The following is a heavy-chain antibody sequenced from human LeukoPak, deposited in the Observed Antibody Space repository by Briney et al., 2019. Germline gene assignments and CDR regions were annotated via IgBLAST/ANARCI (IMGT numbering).Heavy chain of an antibody. D-gene: IGHD3-3*01. Sequence: SVKVSCKASGGTFSSYAISWVRQAPGQGLEWMGGIIPIFGTANYAQKFQGRVTITADESTSTAYMELSSLRSEDTAVYYCARSFSSTAHLEYWGQGTLVTVSS. CDR1: GGTFSSYA. V-gene: IGHV1-69*13. CDR3: ARSFSSTAHLEY. CDR2: IIPIFGTA. J-gene: IGHJ4*02.